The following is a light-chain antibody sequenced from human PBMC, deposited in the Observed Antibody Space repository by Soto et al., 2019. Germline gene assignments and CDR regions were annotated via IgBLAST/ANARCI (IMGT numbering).Light chain of an antibody. J-gene: IGLJ2*01. CDR3: GSYAGFNNYVA. CDR1: ISDVGGYNY. CDR2: EVS. Sequence: QSALTQPPSASGSPGQSVTISCTGTISDVGGYNYVSWYQQHPGKAPKLMIYEVSERPSGVPDRFSGSKSGNTASLTVSGLQAEDEADYYCGSYAGFNNYVAFGGGPRHRP. V-gene: IGLV2-8*01.